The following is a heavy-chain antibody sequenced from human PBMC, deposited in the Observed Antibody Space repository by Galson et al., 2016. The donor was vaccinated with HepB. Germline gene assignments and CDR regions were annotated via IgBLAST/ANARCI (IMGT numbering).Heavy chain of an antibody. J-gene: IGHJ3*02. Sequence: SLRLSCAASGFTSWVRQAPGKGLEWVASINQDGNGRYYVDSAKGRFIISRDNARTSLSLPMHNLRVDDTSIYYCVSGYTSGIWGPGTMVIVSS. D-gene: IGHD6-25*01. CDR1: GFTS. CDR3: VSGYTSGI. V-gene: IGHV3-7*01. CDR2: INQDGNGR.